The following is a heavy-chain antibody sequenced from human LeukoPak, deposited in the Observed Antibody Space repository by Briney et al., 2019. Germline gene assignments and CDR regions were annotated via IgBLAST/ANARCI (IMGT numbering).Heavy chain of an antibody. D-gene: IGHD2-2*01. J-gene: IGHJ6*03. V-gene: IGHV4-61*02. Sequence: SETLSLTCTVSGGSLSSGSYYWSWIRQPAGKGLEWIGRIYTSGSTNHNPSLKSRVTTSVDTSKNQFSLKLSSVTAADTALYYCARDSLLPSAMGYYYMDVWGKGTTVTVSS. CDR2: IYTSGST. CDR3: ARDSLLPSAMGYYYMDV. CDR1: GGSLSSGSYY.